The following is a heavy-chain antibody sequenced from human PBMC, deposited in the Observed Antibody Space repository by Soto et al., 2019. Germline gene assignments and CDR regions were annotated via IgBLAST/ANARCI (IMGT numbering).Heavy chain of an antibody. D-gene: IGHD6-13*01. CDR2: IGGIGDT. J-gene: IGHJ1*01. CDR1: GFTVTNYD. CDR3: ATQMAAGTSYFQH. V-gene: IGHV3-23*01. Sequence: EVQLLESGGGLVHPGGSLRLACAVYGFTVTNYDMSWVRQAPGKGLEWVSGIGGIGDTFYADSVKGRFTISRDNSKNTLYLQMNSLRAEDTAVYYCATQMAAGTSYFQHWGQGTLVTVSS.